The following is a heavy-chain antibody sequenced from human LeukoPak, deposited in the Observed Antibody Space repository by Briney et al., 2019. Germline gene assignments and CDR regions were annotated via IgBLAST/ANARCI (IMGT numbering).Heavy chain of an antibody. CDR2: IYYTGST. CDR3: ARSRLHPIIFDY. J-gene: IGHJ4*02. D-gene: IGHD5-24*01. CDR1: GGSISSSDYY. V-gene: IGHV4-39*01. Sequence: SETLSLTCTVSGGSISSSDYYWGWIRQPPGKGLEWIGSIYYTGSTYYNPSLRSRVTISVDTSKTQFSLKLSSVTAADTAVYYCARSRLHPIIFDYWGQGTLVTVSS.